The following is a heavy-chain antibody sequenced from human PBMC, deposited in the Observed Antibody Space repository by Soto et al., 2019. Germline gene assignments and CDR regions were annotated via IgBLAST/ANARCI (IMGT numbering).Heavy chain of an antibody. D-gene: IGHD6-6*01. J-gene: IGHJ6*02. CDR1: GGTFSSYA. V-gene: IGHV1-69*01. Sequence: QVQLVQSGAGVKKPGSSVKVSCKASGGTFSSYAISWVRQAPGQGLEWMGGIIPIFGTANYAQKFQGRVTITADESTSTAYMELSSLRSEDTAVYYCARGESIAARRAGYYGMDVWGQGTTVTVSS. CDR2: IIPIFGTA. CDR3: ARGESIAARRAGYYGMDV.